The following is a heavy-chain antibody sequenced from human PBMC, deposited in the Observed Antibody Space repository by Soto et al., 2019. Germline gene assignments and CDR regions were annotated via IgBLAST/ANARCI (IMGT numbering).Heavy chain of an antibody. CDR2: VSKNGDST. Sequence: PGTSLRLSCAASGFTFSSDVMSWVRQAPGKGLEWVSTVSKNGDSTYYAESVKGRFAISRDNSKNTLNLQMSNLRAEDTVVYYYAKKPAHYDYFDCWGPGTLGTVSS. V-gene: IGHV3-23*01. CDR3: AKKPAHYDYFDC. CDR1: GFTFSSDV. J-gene: IGHJ4*02. D-gene: IGHD4-17*01.